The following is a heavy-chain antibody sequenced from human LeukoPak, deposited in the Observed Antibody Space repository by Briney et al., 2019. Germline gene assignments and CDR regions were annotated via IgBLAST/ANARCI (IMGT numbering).Heavy chain of an antibody. CDR1: GGSISSYY. V-gene: IGHV4-59*01. D-gene: IGHD5/OR15-5a*01. J-gene: IGHJ4*02. CDR3: ARQKYLRGPDVEYFDY. CDR2: IYYSGST. Sequence: SETLSLTCTVSGGSISSYYWSWIRQPPGKGLEWIRYIYYSGSTNYNPSLKSRVTISVDTSKNQFSLNLSSVTAADTAVYYCARQKYLRGPDVEYFDYWGQGTLVTVSS.